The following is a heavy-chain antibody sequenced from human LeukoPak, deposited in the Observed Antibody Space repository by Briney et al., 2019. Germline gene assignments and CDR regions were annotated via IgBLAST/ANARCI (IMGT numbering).Heavy chain of an antibody. J-gene: IGHJ3*02. V-gene: IGHV1-2*02. CDR3: ARDEDPYAFDI. D-gene: IGHD2-15*01. CDR2: INPYSGGT. CDR1: GYTLTGYY. Sequence: ASVKVSCKASGYTLTGYYMHWVRQAPGQGLEWMGWINPYSGGTNYAQKFQGRVTMTRDTSTSTAYMELSRLRSDDTAMYYCARDEDPYAFDIWGQGTMVTVSS.